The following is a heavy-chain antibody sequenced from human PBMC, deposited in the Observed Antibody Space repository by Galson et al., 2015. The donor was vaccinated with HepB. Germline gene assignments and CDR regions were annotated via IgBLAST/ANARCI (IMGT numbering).Heavy chain of an antibody. D-gene: IGHD1-26*01. Sequence: SLRLSCAASGFTFNNYFMTWVRQAPGKGLEWVSSINEDGRHQYNVDSERGRFTISRDNAKNSLSLQMNSLRVEDTAIYYCARYFANGYYDDQRLDYWGRGSRGTASS. J-gene: IGHJ4*02. CDR2: INEDGRHQ. CDR3: ARYFANGYYDDQRLDY. V-gene: IGHV3-7*01. CDR1: GFTFNNYF.